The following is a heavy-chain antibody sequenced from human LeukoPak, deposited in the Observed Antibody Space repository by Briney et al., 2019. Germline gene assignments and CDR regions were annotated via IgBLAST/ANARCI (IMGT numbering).Heavy chain of an antibody. Sequence: GGSLRLSCAASGFTFSSYAMHWVRQAPGKGLEWVAVISYDGSNKYYADSVKGRFTISRDISKNTLYLQMNSLRAEDTAVYYCARDVNSIAVAGDYFDYWGQGTLVTVSS. CDR2: ISYDGSNK. D-gene: IGHD6-19*01. CDR3: ARDVNSIAVAGDYFDY. CDR1: GFTFSSYA. J-gene: IGHJ4*02. V-gene: IGHV3-30*01.